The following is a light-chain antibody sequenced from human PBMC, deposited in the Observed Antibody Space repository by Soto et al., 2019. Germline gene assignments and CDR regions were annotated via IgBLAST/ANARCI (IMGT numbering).Light chain of an antibody. J-gene: IGKJ4*01. V-gene: IGKV3-15*01. CDR1: QSVSIN. Sequence: EIVMTQSPATLSVSPGERATFSCRASQSVSINLAWYQQKPGQAPRLLIYGASTRATSIPARFSGSGSGTEFTLTISSLQSKDFAVYYCQQYNNWPPITFGGGTKVEIK. CDR3: QQYNNWPPIT. CDR2: GAS.